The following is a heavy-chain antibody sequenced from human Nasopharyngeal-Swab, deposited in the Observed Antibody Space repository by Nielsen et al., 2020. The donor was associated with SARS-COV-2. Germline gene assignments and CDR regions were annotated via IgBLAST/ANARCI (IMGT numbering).Heavy chain of an antibody. D-gene: IGHD5-18*01. CDR1: GFTFSDYY. V-gene: IGHV3-11*04. CDR2: ISGRGTNI. J-gene: IGHJ6*02. Sequence: GESLKISCAASGFTFSDYYMSWIRQAPGKGLEWVSYISGRGTNIYYAESVKGRFTISRDNAKNSLYLQLNSLRAEDTAVYYCARRDTGGMDVWGQGTTVTVSS. CDR3: ARRDTGGMDV.